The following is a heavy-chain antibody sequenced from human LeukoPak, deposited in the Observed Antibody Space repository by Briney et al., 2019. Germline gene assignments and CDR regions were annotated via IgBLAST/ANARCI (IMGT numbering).Heavy chain of an antibody. D-gene: IGHD6-6*01. CDR3: ARDSIGAYSSDAFDI. Sequence: SETLSLTCTVSGGSISSYYWSWIRQPPGKGLEWIGYIYYSGSTNYNPSLKSRVTISVDTSKNQFSLKLSSVTAADTAVYYCARDSIGAYSSDAFDIWGQGTMVTVSS. CDR1: GGSISSYY. J-gene: IGHJ3*02. CDR2: IYYSGST. V-gene: IGHV4-59*01.